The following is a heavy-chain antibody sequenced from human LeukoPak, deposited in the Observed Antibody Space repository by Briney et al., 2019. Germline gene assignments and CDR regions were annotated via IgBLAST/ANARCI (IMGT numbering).Heavy chain of an antibody. Sequence: ASVKVSCKASGYTFTSYDINWVRQATGQGLEWMGWMNPTSGNTGYAQKFQGRVTMTRDTSIGTAYMELSRLRSDDTAVYYCARVRYCSSTSCRLFDYWGQGTLVTVSS. V-gene: IGHV1-8*01. D-gene: IGHD2-2*01. CDR1: GYTFTSYD. CDR3: ARVRYCSSTSCRLFDY. J-gene: IGHJ4*02. CDR2: MNPTSGNT.